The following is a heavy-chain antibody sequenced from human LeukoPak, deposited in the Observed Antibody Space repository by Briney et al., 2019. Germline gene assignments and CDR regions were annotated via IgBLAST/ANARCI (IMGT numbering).Heavy chain of an antibody. CDR2: IRSKANSYAT. CDR1: GFTFSGSA. J-gene: IGHJ3*02. CDR3: TRLVGANDAFDI. V-gene: IGHV3-73*01. D-gene: IGHD1-26*01. Sequence: PGVSLRLSCAASGFTFSGSAMHWVRQASGKGLELVGRIRSKANSYATAYAASVKGRFTISRDDSKNTAYLQMNSLKTEDTAVYYYTRLVGANDAFDIWGQGTTVTVSS.